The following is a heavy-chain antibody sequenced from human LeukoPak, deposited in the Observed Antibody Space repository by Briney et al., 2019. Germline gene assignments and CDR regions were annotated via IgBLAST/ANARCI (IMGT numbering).Heavy chain of an antibody. CDR2: IYYSGST. Sequence: SQTLSLTCTVSGGSISSGDYYWSWIRQPPGKGLEWIGYIYYSGSTYYNPSLKSRVTISVDTSKNQFSLKLSSVTAADTAVYYCARDNCSGGSCWKEFDPWGQGTLVTVSS. V-gene: IGHV4-30-4*01. J-gene: IGHJ5*02. CDR3: ARDNCSGGSCWKEFDP. CDR1: GGSISSGDYY. D-gene: IGHD2-15*01.